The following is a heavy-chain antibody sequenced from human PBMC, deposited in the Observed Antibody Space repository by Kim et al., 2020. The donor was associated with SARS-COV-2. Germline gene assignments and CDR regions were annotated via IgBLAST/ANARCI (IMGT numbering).Heavy chain of an antibody. Sequence: SETLSLTCTVSGGSISSGGYYWSWIRQHPGKGLEWIGYIYYSGSTYYNPSLKSRVTISVDTSKNQFSLKLSSVTAADTAVYYCARDKPRAHRSSGYDFWSGYYTDYYYYGMDVWGQGTTVTVSS. D-gene: IGHD3-3*01. J-gene: IGHJ6*02. CDR3: ARDKPRAHRSSGYDFWSGYYTDYYYYGMDV. V-gene: IGHV4-31*03. CDR1: GGSISSGGYY. CDR2: IYYSGST.